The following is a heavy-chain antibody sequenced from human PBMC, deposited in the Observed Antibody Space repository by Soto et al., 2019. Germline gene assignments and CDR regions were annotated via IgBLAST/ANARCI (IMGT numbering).Heavy chain of an antibody. D-gene: IGHD6-13*01. J-gene: IGHJ6*02. CDR1: GYSFTSYW. CDR3: ASSTSGIAAAGTKYYYGMDV. V-gene: IGHV5-51*01. CDR2: IYPGDSDT. Sequence: PGESLKISSKGSGYSFTSYWIGWVRQMPGKGLEWMGIIYPGDSDTRYSPSFQGQVTISADKSISTAYLQWSSLKASDTAMYYCASSTSGIAAAGTKYYYGMDVRGQGTTVTVSS.